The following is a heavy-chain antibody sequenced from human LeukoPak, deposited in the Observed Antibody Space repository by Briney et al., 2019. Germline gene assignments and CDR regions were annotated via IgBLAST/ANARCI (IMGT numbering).Heavy chain of an antibody. CDR3: AKSGGGNVKPNWFDP. CDR2: ISSSGDST. CDR1: GFTFSSYA. Sequence: SGGSLRLSCAASGFTFSSYAMSWVRQAPGKALQWVSAISSSGDSTYFADSVKGRFTISRDNSKNTLYLQMSSLRAEDTAVYYCAKSGGGNVKPNWFDPWGQGTLVTVSA. D-gene: IGHD3-16*01. V-gene: IGHV3-23*01. J-gene: IGHJ5*02.